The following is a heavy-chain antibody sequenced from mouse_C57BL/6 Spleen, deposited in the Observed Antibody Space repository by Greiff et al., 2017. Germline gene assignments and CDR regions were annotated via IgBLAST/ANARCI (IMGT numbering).Heavy chain of an antibody. CDR2: ISSGGDYI. Sequence: VQLVESGEGLVKPGGSLKLSCAASGFTFSSYAMSWVRQTPEKRLEWVAYISSGGDYIYYADTVKGRFTISRDNARNTLYLHMSSLKSEDTAMYDYTRDGESYNYGRFDDWGQGTTLTVSS. V-gene: IGHV5-9-1*02. CDR1: GFTFSSYA. D-gene: IGHD1-1*01. J-gene: IGHJ2*01. CDR3: TRDGESYNYGRFDD.